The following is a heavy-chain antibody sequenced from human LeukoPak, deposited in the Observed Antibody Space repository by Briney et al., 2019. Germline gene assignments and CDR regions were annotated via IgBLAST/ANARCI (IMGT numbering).Heavy chain of an antibody. J-gene: IGHJ4*02. D-gene: IGHD3-22*01. CDR3: AKDLYYYDW. CDR1: EFTFSSYG. V-gene: IGHV3-23*01. Sequence: PGGSLRLSCAASEFTFSSYGMSWGRQAPGKGLEWVSAISGSGGSTYYADSVKGRFTISRDNSKNTLYLQMNSLRAEDTAVYYCAKDLYYYDWWGQGTLVTVSS. CDR2: ISGSGGST.